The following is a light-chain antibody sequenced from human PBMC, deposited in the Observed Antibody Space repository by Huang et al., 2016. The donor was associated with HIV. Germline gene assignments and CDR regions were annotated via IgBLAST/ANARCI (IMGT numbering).Light chain of an antibody. J-gene: IGKJ2*01. CDR3: QQYHNYST. V-gene: IGKV1-5*03. CDR1: ESISSW. CDR2: RAS. Sequence: DIQMTQSPSTLSASLGDRVTITCRPSESISSWLDWYQQKPGKAPKLLIYRASNLETGVPSRFSGSGSGTDFTLTISRLQPDDFATYYCQQYHNYSTFGQGTKLEIK.